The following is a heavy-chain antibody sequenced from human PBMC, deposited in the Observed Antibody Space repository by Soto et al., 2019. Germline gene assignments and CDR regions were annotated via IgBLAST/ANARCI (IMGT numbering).Heavy chain of an antibody. V-gene: IGHV1-8*01. Sequence: QVQLVQSGAEVKKPGASVKVSCKASGYTFTSYDINWVRQATGQGLEWMGWMNPNSGNTVYAQKFQGRVTMTRNTSISTAYMELSSLRSEDTAVYYCASERTGTTSNWFDPWGQGTLVTVSS. J-gene: IGHJ5*02. D-gene: IGHD1-7*01. CDR2: MNPNSGNT. CDR1: GYTFTSYD. CDR3: ASERTGTTSNWFDP.